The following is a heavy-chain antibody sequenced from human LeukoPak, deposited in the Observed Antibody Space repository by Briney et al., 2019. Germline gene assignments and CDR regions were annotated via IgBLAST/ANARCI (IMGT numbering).Heavy chain of an antibody. V-gene: IGHV4-4*07. CDR1: GGPISSYY. CDR2: IYTSGRT. Sequence: SETLSLTCTVSGGPISSYYWSWIRQPAGKGLEWIGRIYTSGRTNYNPSLKSRVTMSVDTSKNQCSLKLSSVTAADTAVYYCARDRYFNLRYYYYYYMDVWGKGTTVTVSS. J-gene: IGHJ6*03. CDR3: ARDRYFNLRYYYYYYMDV. D-gene: IGHD2/OR15-2a*01.